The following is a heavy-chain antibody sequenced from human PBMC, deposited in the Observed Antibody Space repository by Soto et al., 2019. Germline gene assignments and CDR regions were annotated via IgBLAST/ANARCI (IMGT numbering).Heavy chain of an antibody. V-gene: IGHV4-39*01. D-gene: IGHD2-21*01. CDR3: ARHWIAGSSIP. CDR2: IHYSGTS. CDR1: GDSISSSSQY. Sequence: PSETLSLTCCVSGDSISSSSQYWGWIRQPPGKGLEWIGSIHYSGTSYYNPSLKSRVTIFVDTSKNQLSLNLNSVTAADTAVYYCARHWIAGSSIPWGQGTLVTVSS. J-gene: IGHJ5*02.